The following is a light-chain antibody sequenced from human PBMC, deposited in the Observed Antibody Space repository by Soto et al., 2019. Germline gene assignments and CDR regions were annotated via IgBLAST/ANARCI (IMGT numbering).Light chain of an antibody. CDR1: ESISRDY. CDR3: HHYET. J-gene: IGKJ1*01. V-gene: IGKV3-20*01. Sequence: EIVLTQSPGTLSLSPGQRATLSCRASESISRDYLAWYQQRLGQAPRLLMYGASIRAAGVPDRFSGSGSGTEFTLTISRLEPEDFTVYYCHHYETFGQGTKVDIK. CDR2: GAS.